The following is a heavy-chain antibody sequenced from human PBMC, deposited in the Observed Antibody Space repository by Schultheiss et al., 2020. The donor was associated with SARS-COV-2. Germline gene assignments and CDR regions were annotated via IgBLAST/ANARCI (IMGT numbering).Heavy chain of an antibody. CDR1: GGSISSYY. Sequence: SQTLSLTCTVSGGSISSYYWSWIRQPPGKGLEWIGYIYYSGSTYYNPSLKSRVTISVDTSKNQFSLKLSSVTAADTAVYYCARDSGYCSGGSCMDVWGQGTTVTVSS. J-gene: IGHJ6*02. V-gene: IGHV4-59*12. D-gene: IGHD2-15*01. CDR2: IYYSGST. CDR3: ARDSGYCSGGSCMDV.